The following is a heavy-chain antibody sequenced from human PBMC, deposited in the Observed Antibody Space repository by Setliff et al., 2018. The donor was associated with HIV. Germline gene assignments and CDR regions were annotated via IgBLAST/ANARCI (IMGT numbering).Heavy chain of an antibody. V-gene: IGHV3-48*01. CDR1: GFTFSSYT. Sequence: GGSLRLSCAASGFTFSSYTMNWVRQAPGKGLEWIAYIDDSGRIRDYAGSVKGRFTISRDNAKNSLYLQMNSLRAEDTAVYYCAKDRGCSVWGQGTLVTVSS. CDR3: AKDRGCSV. J-gene: IGHJ4*02. CDR2: IDDSGRIR. D-gene: IGHD2-15*01.